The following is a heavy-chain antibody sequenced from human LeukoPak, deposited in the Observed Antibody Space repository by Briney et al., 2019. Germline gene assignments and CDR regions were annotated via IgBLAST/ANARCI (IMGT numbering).Heavy chain of an antibody. V-gene: IGHV3-23*01. CDR2: IDSSGSYT. J-gene: IGHJ3*01. CDR1: GFTFSSYA. CDR3: AREIGTSRAGLAWFEL. Sequence: GGSLRLSCAVSGFTFSSYAMSWVRQAPGKGLEWVSAIDSSGSYTWYDDSVKGRFTISRDSSKNTLYLQMNSLGVEDTAVYYCAREIGTSRAGLAWFELWGQGTMVTVSS. D-gene: IGHD4/OR15-4a*01.